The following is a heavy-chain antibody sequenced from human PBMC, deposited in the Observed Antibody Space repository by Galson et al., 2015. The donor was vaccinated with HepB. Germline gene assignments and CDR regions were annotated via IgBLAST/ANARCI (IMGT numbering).Heavy chain of an antibody. V-gene: IGHV3-74*01. CDR2: INSDGSST. Sequence: SLRLSCAASGFTFSSYWMHWVRRAPGKGLVWVSRINSDGSSTSYADSVKGRFTISRDNAKDTLYLQMNSLRAEDTAVYYCARVSGQLVKKSYYGMDVWGQGTTVTVSS. D-gene: IGHD6-13*01. CDR1: GFTFSSYW. J-gene: IGHJ6*02. CDR3: ARVSGQLVKKSYYGMDV.